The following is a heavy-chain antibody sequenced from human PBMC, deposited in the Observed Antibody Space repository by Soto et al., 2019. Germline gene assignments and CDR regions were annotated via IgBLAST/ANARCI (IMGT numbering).Heavy chain of an antibody. CDR3: ARGQLGELSLSLDY. Sequence: GGSLRLSCAASGFTFSSYGMHWVRQAPGKGLEWVAVIWYDGSNKYYADSVKGRFTISRDNSKNTLYLQMNSLRAEDTAVYYCARGQLGELSLSLDYWGQGTLVTVSS. CDR1: GFTFSSYG. CDR2: IWYDGSNK. J-gene: IGHJ4*02. D-gene: IGHD3-16*02. V-gene: IGHV3-33*01.